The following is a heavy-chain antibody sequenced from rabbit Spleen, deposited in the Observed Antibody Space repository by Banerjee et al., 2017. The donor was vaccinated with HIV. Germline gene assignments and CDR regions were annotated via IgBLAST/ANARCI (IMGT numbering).Heavy chain of an antibody. D-gene: IGHD1-1*01. CDR3: ARDTSSSFSSYGMDL. Sequence: QEQLEESGGDLVKPGASLTLTCTASGFSFSSSNLIWWVRQAPGKGLEWIGFIRGGGSGGTHYASWAKGRFSISRENAQNTVFLQMTRLTAADTATYFCARDTSSSFSSYGMDLWGPGTLVTVS. J-gene: IGHJ6*01. CDR1: GFSFSSSNL. V-gene: IGHV1S45*01. CDR2: IRGGGSGGT.